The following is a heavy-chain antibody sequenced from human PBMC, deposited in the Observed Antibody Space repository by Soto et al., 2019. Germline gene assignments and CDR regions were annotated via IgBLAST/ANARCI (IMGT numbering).Heavy chain of an antibody. CDR2: INVYNGNT. CDR1: GYTFTNYV. CDR3: ARVVGSGSYYNQYTWFDP. V-gene: IGHV1-18*01. Sequence: ASVKVSCKASGYTFTNYVISWVRQAPGQGLEWMGWINVYNGNTKYAQKVQGRVTMTTDTSTSTAYMELRSLRSDDTAVYYCARVVGSGSYYNQYTWFDPWGQGTLVTVSS. J-gene: IGHJ5*02. D-gene: IGHD3-10*01.